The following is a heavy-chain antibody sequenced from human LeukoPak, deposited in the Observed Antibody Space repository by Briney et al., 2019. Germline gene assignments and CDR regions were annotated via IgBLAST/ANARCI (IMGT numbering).Heavy chain of an antibody. CDR1: GLTFSDSY. CDR2: ISKSGSNI. Sequence: GGSLRLSCAASGLTFSDSYMSWVRQAPGKGLEWISYISKSGSNIYYIDSVKGRFTISRDNAKNSLYLQMNNLRAEDSAVYYCVRTRRGRITMVRGVPHYLDYWGQGTLVTVSS. V-gene: IGHV3-11*01. J-gene: IGHJ4*02. CDR3: VRTRRGRITMVRGVPHYLDY. D-gene: IGHD3-10*01.